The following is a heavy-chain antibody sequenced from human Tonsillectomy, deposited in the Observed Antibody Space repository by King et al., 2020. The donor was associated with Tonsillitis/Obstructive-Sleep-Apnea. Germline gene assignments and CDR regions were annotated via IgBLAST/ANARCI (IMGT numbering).Heavy chain of an antibody. J-gene: IGHJ6*03. Sequence: VQLVESGGGLVQPGGSLRLSCAASGFTFSNYWMHWVRQAPGKGLVWVSRINSDGSNTRYADSVKGRFTISRDNAKNTLYLQMNSLRAEDTAVYYCASGDSDVVHYYYDDYYRDVWGKGTTVTVS. CDR2: INSDGSNT. V-gene: IGHV3-74*01. CDR1: GFTFSNYW. D-gene: IGHD5-18*01. CDR3: ASGDSDVVHYYYDDYYRDV.